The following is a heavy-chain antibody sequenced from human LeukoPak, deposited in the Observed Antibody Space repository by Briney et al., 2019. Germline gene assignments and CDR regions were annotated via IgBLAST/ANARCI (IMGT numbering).Heavy chain of an antibody. D-gene: IGHD2-2*01. Sequence: GASVKVSCKASGYTFTSYYMHWVRQAPGQGLEWMGIINPSGGSTSYAQKFQGRVTMTRDMSTSTVYMELSSLRSEDTAVYYCARERFGYQLLVDWFDPWGQGTLVTVSS. J-gene: IGHJ5*02. CDR1: GYTFTSYY. V-gene: IGHV1-46*01. CDR3: ARERFGYQLLVDWFDP. CDR2: INPSGGST.